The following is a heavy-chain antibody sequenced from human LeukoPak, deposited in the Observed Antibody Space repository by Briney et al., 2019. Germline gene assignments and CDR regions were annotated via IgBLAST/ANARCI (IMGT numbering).Heavy chain of an antibody. V-gene: IGHV1-18*01. CDR2: ISAYNGNT. J-gene: IGHJ4*02. D-gene: IGHD6-19*01. CDR3: ARDDGSGWYNY. Sequence: GASVTVSCTASGYIFTSYGISWVRQAPGQGLEWMGWISAYNGNTNYAQKLQGRVTMTTNTSTSTAYMELRSLRSDDTAVYYCARDDGSGWYNYWGQGTLVTVSS. CDR1: GYIFTSYG.